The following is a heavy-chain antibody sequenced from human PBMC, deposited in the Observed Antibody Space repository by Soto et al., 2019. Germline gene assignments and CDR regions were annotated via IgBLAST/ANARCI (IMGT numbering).Heavy chain of an antibody. CDR3: AKDLPNWGGQGGMDV. V-gene: IGHV3-30*18. CDR2: ISYDGSNK. Sequence: QVQLVESGGGVVQPGRSVRLSCAASGFTFSSYGMHWVRQAPGKGLEWVAVISYDGSNKYYADSVKGRFTISRDNSKNTLYLQMNSLRAEDTAVYYCAKDLPNWGGQGGMDVWGQGTTVTVSS. D-gene: IGHD7-27*01. CDR1: GFTFSSYG. J-gene: IGHJ6*02.